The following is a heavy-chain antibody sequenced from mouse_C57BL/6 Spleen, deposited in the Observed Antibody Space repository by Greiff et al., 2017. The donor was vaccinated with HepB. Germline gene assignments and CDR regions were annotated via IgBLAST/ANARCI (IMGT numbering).Heavy chain of an antibody. CDR1: GYTFTDYN. V-gene: IGHV1-22*01. D-gene: IGHD1-1*01. CDR2: INPNNGGT. Sequence: EVQLQQSGPELVKPGASVKMSCKASGYTFTDYNMHWVKQSHGKSLEWIGYINPNNGGTSYNQKFKGKATLTVNKSSSTAYMELRSLTSEDSAVYYCARSGGTVVAFDYWGQGTTLTVSS. J-gene: IGHJ2*01. CDR3: ARSGGTVVAFDY.